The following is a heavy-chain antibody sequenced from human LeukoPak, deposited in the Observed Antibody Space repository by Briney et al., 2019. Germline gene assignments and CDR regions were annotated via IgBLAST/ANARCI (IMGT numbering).Heavy chain of an antibody. CDR3: ARGTVSSSWYPRYYYYYMDV. J-gene: IGHJ6*03. CDR2: IYTSGST. CDR1: GGSISSYY. V-gene: IGHV4-4*07. D-gene: IGHD6-13*01. Sequence: SETLSLTCTVSGGSISSYYWSWIRQPSGKGLEWIGYIYTSGSTNYNPSLKSRVTMSVDTSKNQFSLKLSSVTAADTAVYYCARGTVSSSWYPRYYYYYMDVWGKGTTVTISS.